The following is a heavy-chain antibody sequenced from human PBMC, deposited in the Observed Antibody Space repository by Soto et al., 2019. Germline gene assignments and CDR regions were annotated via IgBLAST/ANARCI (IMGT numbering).Heavy chain of an antibody. Sequence: QVQLQQWGAGLLKPSETLSLTCAVYGGSFSGYYWSWIRQPPGKGLEWIGEINHSGSTNYNPSLKRRVTISVDPSKNQFSLKLGYVTAADTAVYYCARGLITMVRGALGGMDVWGQGTTVTVSS. V-gene: IGHV4-34*01. CDR3: ARGLITMVRGALGGMDV. CDR2: INHSGST. D-gene: IGHD3-10*01. J-gene: IGHJ6*02. CDR1: GGSFSGYY.